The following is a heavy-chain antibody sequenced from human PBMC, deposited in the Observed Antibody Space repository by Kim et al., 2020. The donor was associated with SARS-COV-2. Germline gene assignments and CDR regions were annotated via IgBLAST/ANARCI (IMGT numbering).Heavy chain of an antibody. D-gene: IGHD2-2*01. Sequence: GGSLRLSCAASGFSFRAFGMHWVRQAPGKGLEWVAAISNDGNDEYYGDSMNGRFTISRDNSKNTLYLQVNSLRIEDTAVYYCAQGTMTPHQFFVYWGQGTLVTVSS. CDR1: GFSFRAFG. J-gene: IGHJ4*02. CDR2: ISNDGNDE. CDR3: AQGTMTPHQFFVY. V-gene: IGHV3-30*18.